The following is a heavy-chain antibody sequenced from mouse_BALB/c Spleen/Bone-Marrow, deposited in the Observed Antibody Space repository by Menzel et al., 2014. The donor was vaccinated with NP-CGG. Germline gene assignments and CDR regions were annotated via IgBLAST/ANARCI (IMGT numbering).Heavy chain of an antibody. V-gene: IGHV14-3*02. CDR3: ATYRFGWYFNV. D-gene: IGHD2-14*01. J-gene: IGHJ1*01. CDR1: GFNIKDTY. Sequence: VHVKQSGAELVKPGASVKLSCTASGFNIKDTYXHWVKQRPXXGLERIXXIDPAKDNTKYDPKFQGKATIIADTSSNTAYLQLSSLTSEDTAVYYCATYRFGWYFNVWGAGTTVTVSS. CDR2: IDPAKDNT.